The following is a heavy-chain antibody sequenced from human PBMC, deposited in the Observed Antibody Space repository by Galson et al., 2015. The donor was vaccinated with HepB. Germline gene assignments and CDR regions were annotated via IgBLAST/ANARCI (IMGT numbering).Heavy chain of an antibody. CDR2: VRSKGVGGTA. CDR1: GFTFGDYD. J-gene: IGHJ4*02. V-gene: IGHV3-49*03. Sequence: SLRLSCAGSGFTFGDYDVSWFRQAPGKGLEWVGFVRSKGVGGTAEYAAYVEGRFTISRDDSKRIAYLHMNSRETEDTAVYFCTSDFRCGSYKGAYWGQGTLVTVSS. CDR3: TSDFRCGSYKGAY. D-gene: IGHD3-3*01.